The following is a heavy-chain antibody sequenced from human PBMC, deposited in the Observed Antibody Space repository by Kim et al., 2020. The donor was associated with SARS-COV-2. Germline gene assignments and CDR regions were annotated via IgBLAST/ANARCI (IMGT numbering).Heavy chain of an antibody. J-gene: IGHJ4*02. D-gene: IGHD5-12*01. CDR2: MNQDGSGK. Sequence: GGSLRLSCAASGFTFSGYWMTWYRQAPGRGLEWVANMNQDGSGKYYVDSVKGRFTISRDNAKNSLYLQMNSLRAEDTAVYYCARDDREATSDCWGQGTLGIVSS. CDR3: ARDDREATSDC. V-gene: IGHV3-7*01. CDR1: GFTFSGYW.